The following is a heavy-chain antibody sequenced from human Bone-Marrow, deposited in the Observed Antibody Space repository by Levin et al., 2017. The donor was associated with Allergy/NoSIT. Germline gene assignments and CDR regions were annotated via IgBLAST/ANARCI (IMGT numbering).Heavy chain of an antibody. J-gene: IGHJ4*02. Sequence: GESLKISCAASGFTFAKYAVTWVRQAPGKGLDWVSTISGSGSGTYYADSVRGRFTISRDNSKNTVYFQMNSLRVEDTALYYCAKDRSGSRSKGDLDYWGQGTLVTVSS. D-gene: IGHD3-3*01. V-gene: IGHV3-23*01. CDR2: ISGSGSGT. CDR1: GFTFAKYA. CDR3: AKDRSGSRSKGDLDY.